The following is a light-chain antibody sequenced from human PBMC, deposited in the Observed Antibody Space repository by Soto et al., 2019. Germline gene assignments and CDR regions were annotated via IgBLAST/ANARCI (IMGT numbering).Light chain of an antibody. Sequence: QSVLTQPASVSGSPGQSITISCTGTSRDVGAYNYVSWYQHHPGKAPKLMIYDVTHRPSGVSHRFSGSKSGNTASLTISGLQAEDEADYYCSSYTGSGNLSVFGTGTKVTVL. CDR2: DVT. CDR1: SRDVGAYNY. CDR3: SSYTGSGNLSV. V-gene: IGLV2-14*03. J-gene: IGLJ1*01.